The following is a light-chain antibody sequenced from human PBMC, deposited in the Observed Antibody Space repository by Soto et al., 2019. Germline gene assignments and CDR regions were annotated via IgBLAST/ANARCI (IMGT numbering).Light chain of an antibody. CDR2: GAS. CDR1: QSVRSSH. J-gene: IGKJ4*01. Sequence: EVVLTQSPATLSLSPGERATLSCRASQSVRSSHLAWHQQMPGQAPRLLIYGASSRATGIPDRFSGSGSGTDFTLTISRLEPEDFAVYYCQQYSSSPLTFGGGTKVDIK. CDR3: QQYSSSPLT. V-gene: IGKV3-20*01.